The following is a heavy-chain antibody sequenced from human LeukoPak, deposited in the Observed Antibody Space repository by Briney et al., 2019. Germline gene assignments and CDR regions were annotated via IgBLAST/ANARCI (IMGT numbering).Heavy chain of an antibody. CDR1: GGSISSSSYY. J-gene: IGHJ6*03. CDR2: IYYSGST. V-gene: IGHV4-39*01. D-gene: IGHD5-18*01. Sequence: SEILSLTCTVSGGSISSSSYYWGWIRQPPGKGLEWIGSIYYSGSTYYNPSLKSRVTISVDTSKNQFSLKLSSVTAADTAVYYCARGYSPVSYYYYYMDVWGKGTTVTISS. CDR3: ARGYSPVSYYYYYMDV.